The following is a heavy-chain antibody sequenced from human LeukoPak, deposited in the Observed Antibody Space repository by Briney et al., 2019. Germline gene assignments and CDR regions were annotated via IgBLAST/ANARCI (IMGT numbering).Heavy chain of an antibody. J-gene: IGHJ4*02. CDR3: ARAYYGGHGSSYYFDY. Sequence: SETLSLTCTVSGASISSYYWSWIRQPPGKGLEWIGYIFYSGTDYNPSLKSRVTISLDTSKNQFSLKLSSVTAADTAVYYCARAYYGGHGSSYYFDYWGQGTLVTVSS. D-gene: IGHD4-23*01. CDR2: IFYSGT. CDR1: GASISSYY. V-gene: IGHV4-59*01.